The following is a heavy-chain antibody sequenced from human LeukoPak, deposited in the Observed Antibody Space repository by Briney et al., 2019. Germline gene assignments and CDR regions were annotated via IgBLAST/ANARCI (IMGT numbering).Heavy chain of an antibody. J-gene: IGHJ4*02. D-gene: IGHD2-15*01. V-gene: IGHV3-23*01. CDR3: AKKGCSSGSCPTYFDH. CDR2: IRGSGAGT. Sequence: PGGSLRLSCAASGFTFSNYAMSWVRQAPGKGLEWVSGIRGSGAGTYYADSVKGRFTISRDNSKNTLYLQMTSLRAEDTAVYYCAKKGCSSGSCPTYFDHWGQGTLVTVSS. CDR1: GFTFSNYA.